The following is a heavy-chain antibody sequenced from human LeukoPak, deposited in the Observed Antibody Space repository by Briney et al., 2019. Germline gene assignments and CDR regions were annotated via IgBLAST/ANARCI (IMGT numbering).Heavy chain of an antibody. D-gene: IGHD1-26*01. CDR1: GASISGSGYY. J-gene: IGHJ4*02. V-gene: IGHV4-39*01. CDR3: AKSGGYGLIDY. Sequence: PSETLSLTCTVSGASISGSGYYCGWIRQPPGKGLEWIGSIYSSGSTYYNASLQSRVTISIETSKNQISLRLNSVTAADTAMYYCAKSGGYGLIDYWGQATLVTASS. CDR2: IYSSGST.